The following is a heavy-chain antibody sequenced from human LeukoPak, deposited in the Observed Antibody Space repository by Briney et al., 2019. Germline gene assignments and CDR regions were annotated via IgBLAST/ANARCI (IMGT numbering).Heavy chain of an antibody. J-gene: IGHJ4*02. V-gene: IGHV3-23*01. CDR3: AKENWGSVDY. CDR2: IGATGTTT. CDR1: GFTFTSYA. D-gene: IGHD7-27*01. Sequence: GGSLRLSCAASGFTFTSYAMSWVRQAPGKGLEWVSVIGATGTTTYYADSVKGRFTISRDNSKNTLYLQMNSLRAEDTAVYYCAKENWGSVDYWGQGTLVTVSS.